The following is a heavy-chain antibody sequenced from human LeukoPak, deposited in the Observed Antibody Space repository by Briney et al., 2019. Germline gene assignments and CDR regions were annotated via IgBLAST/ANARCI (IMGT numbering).Heavy chain of an antibody. V-gene: IGHV2-70*04. Sequence: SGPTLVNPTQTLTLTCIFSGFSLSTSGMRVSWIRQPPGKALEWLARIDWDDDKFYSTSLKTRLTISKDTSKNQVVLTMTNMDPVDTATYYCARNEYSYGLDYWGQGTLVTVSS. CDR2: IDWDDDK. CDR3: ARNEYSYGLDY. J-gene: IGHJ4*02. CDR1: GFSLSTSGMR. D-gene: IGHD5-18*01.